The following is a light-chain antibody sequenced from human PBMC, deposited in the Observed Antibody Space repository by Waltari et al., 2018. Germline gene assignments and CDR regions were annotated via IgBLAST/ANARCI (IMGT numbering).Light chain of an antibody. CDR3: SAYTSSTTVV. CDR2: EVS. J-gene: IGLJ2*01. Sequence: QSALTQPASVSGSPGQSITISCTGSSSDVGGYNYVSWFQQHPGKAPKLMIYEVSNRPSGVSDRVSGSKSGNTGSLTISGLQPEDEADYYCSAYTSSTTVVFGGGTKLTVL. V-gene: IGLV2-14*01. CDR1: SSDVGGYNY.